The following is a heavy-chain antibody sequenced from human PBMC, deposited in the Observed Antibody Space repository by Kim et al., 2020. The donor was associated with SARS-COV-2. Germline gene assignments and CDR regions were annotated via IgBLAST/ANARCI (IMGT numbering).Heavy chain of an antibody. Sequence: NYAATYGMGRCTTSRDNTKNKLYLQRNSLRTEDTAVYYCARGADWKGYFQHWGQGALVTVSS. D-gene: IGHD1-1*01. V-gene: IGHV3-30*01. CDR3: ARGADWKGYFQH. CDR2: N. J-gene: IGHJ1*01.